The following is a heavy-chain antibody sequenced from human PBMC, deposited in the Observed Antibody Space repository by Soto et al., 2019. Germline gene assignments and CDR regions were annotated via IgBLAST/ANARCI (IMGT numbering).Heavy chain of an antibody. CDR3: ARADYYDSSGFYYDC. D-gene: IGHD3-22*01. CDR1: GYIFTNHY. Sequence: QVQLVHSGAEVKKPGASVKVSCKASGYIFTNHYIHWVRQAPGQGLEWMGIINPSGGSTNYLQKFQGRITMTRDTSTSTVDMELSSLRSEDTAVYFCARADYYDSSGFYYDCWGQGTLVTVSS. CDR2: INPSGGST. J-gene: IGHJ4*02. V-gene: IGHV1-46*01.